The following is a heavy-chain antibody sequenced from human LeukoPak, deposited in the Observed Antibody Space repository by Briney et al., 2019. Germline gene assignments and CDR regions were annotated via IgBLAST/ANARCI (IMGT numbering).Heavy chain of an antibody. V-gene: IGHV3-30*04. D-gene: IGHD3-9*01. CDR2: ISYDGSDK. CDR3: ARDLDWGAFDA. CDR1: GFTFSSYA. J-gene: IGHJ5*02. Sequence: PGTSLRLSCAPSGFTFSSYAMHWVRQAPGKGLEWVALISYDGSDKYYADSVKGRFTISRDNSKNTLYLQMNSLRAEDTALYYCARDLDWGAFDAWGQGTLVTVSS.